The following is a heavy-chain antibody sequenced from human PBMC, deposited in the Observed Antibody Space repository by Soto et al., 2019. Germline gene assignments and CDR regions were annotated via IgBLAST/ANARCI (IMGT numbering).Heavy chain of an antibody. CDR1: GGSISSYY. CDR2: IYYSGST. D-gene: IGHD3-3*01. J-gene: IGHJ6*03. V-gene: IGHV4-59*01. CDR3: ARAYYDFTYYMDV. Sequence: SETLSLTCTLAGGSISSYYWSWIRQPPGKGLEWIGYIYYSGSTNYNPSLKSRVTISVDTSKNQFSLKLSSVTAADTAVYYCARAYYDFTYYMDVWGKGTTVT.